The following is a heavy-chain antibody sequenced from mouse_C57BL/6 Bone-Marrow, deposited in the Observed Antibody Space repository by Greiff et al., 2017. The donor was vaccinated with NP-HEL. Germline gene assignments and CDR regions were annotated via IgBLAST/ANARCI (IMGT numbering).Heavy chain of an antibody. J-gene: IGHJ1*03. V-gene: IGHV5-17*01. Sequence: EVMLVESGGGLVKPGGSLKLSCAASGFTFSDYGMHWVRQAPETGLEWVAYIRSGSSTIYYADTVKGRFTISRDNAKNTLFLQMTSLRSEDTAMYYCARGITTVVAPYWYFDVWGTGTTVTVSS. CDR3: ARGITTVVAPYWYFDV. CDR2: IRSGSSTI. CDR1: GFTFSDYG. D-gene: IGHD1-1*01.